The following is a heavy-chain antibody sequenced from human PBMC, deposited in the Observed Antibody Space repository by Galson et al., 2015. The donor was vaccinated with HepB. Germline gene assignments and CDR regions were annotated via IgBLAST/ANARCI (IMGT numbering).Heavy chain of an antibody. CDR2: ISYDGSNK. CDR1: GFTFSSYA. CDR3: ARERAYSSSWFDY. D-gene: IGHD6-13*01. V-gene: IGHV3-30-3*01. J-gene: IGHJ4*02. Sequence: SLRLSCAASGFTFSSYAMHWVRQAPGKGLEWVAVISYDGSNKYYADSVKGRFTISRDNSKNTLYLQMNSLRAEDTAVYYCARERAYSSSWFDYWGQGTLVTVSS.